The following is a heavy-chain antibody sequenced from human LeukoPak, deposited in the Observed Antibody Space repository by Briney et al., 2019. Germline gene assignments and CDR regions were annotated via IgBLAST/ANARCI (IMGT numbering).Heavy chain of an antibody. J-gene: IGHJ4*02. Sequence: GGSLRLSCAASRFTFSSYAMSWVRQAPGKGLEWVSGINNNGGSTYYADSVKGRFTISRDNAKNSLYLLMDSLRADDTAVYYCVRESRTGDRDFDYWGQGTLITVSS. CDR2: INNNGGST. CDR1: RFTFSSYA. V-gene: IGHV3-23*01. D-gene: IGHD7-27*01. CDR3: VRESRTGDRDFDY.